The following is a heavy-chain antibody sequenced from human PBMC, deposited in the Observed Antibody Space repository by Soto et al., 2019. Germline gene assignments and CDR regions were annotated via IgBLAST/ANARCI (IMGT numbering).Heavy chain of an antibody. J-gene: IGHJ4*02. Sequence: ASVKVSCKVSGYTLTELSMHWVRQAPGKGLEWMGGFDPEDGETIYAQKFQGRVTMTEDTSTDTAYMELSSLRSEDTAVYYCATDGVRGYCSGGSCYPNYWGQGTLVTVSS. V-gene: IGHV1-24*01. CDR2: FDPEDGET. D-gene: IGHD2-15*01. CDR3: ATDGVRGYCSGGSCYPNY. CDR1: GYTLTELS.